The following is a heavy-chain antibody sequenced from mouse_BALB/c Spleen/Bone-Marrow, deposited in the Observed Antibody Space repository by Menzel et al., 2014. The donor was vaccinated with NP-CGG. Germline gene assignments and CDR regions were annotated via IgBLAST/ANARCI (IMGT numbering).Heavy chain of an antibody. D-gene: IGHD2-3*01. Sequence: VQLQQSGAELVRPGSSVKISCKASGYAFSSYWMNWVKQRPGQGLEWIGQIYPGDGDTNYSGKFKGKATLTADKSSSTAYMQLSGLTSEDSAVYFCARGRGWYFDYWGQGTTLTVSS. CDR3: ARGRGWYFDY. J-gene: IGHJ2*01. V-gene: IGHV1-80*01. CDR1: GYAFSSYW. CDR2: IYPGDGDT.